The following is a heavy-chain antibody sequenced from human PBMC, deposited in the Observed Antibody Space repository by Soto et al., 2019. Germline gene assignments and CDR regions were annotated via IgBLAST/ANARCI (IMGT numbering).Heavy chain of an antibody. CDR1: GGSISSGGYY. J-gene: IGHJ6*02. Sequence: PSETLSLTCTVSGGSISSGGYYWSWIRQHPGKGLEWIGYIYYSGSTYYNPSLKSRVTISVDTSKNQLSLKLSSVTAADTAVYYCARDAGTRRWPYYYYGMDVSGQGTTLTVS. D-gene: IGHD2-15*01. CDR2: IYYSGST. CDR3: ARDAGTRRWPYYYYGMDV. V-gene: IGHV4-31*03.